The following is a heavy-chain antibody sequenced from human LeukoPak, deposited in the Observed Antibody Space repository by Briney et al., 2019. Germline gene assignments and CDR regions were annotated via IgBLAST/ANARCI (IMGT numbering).Heavy chain of an antibody. CDR1: GVSFDDYY. CDR2: INHSGYT. CDR3: TRMTAGHDY. D-gene: IGHD2-21*02. Sequence: SETLSLTCAVSGVSFDDYYWSWVRQTPGKGLEWIGEINHSGYTNDSPSLKSRVTLSIDTSRKQFSLNLRSVTVAGTGIYYCTRMTAGHDYWGQGTLVTVSS. V-gene: IGHV4-34*01. J-gene: IGHJ4*02.